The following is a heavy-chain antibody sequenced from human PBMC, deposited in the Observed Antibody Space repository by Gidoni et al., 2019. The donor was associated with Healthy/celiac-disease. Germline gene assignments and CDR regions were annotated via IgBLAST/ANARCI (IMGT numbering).Heavy chain of an antibody. CDR2: IYYSGSI. D-gene: IGHD2-8*01. Sequence: QVQLQESGPGLVKPSQTLSLTCTVSGGSTSSGGYYWSWIRQHPGKGLEWIGYIYYSGSIYYNPSLKSRVTISVDTSKNQFSLKLSSVTAADTAVYYCACIREMVYTKNWFDPWGQGTLVTVSS. CDR1: GGSTSSGGYY. J-gene: IGHJ5*02. V-gene: IGHV4-31*03. CDR3: ACIREMVYTKNWFDP.